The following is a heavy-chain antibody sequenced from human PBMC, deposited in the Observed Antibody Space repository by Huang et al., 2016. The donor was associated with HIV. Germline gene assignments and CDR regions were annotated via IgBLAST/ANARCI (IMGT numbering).Heavy chain of an antibody. V-gene: IGHV3-21*01. CDR1: GFTFTEYS. D-gene: IGHD3-16*01. J-gene: IGHJ4*02. Sequence: EVQLVASGGGLVKPGGSLSLSCAASGFTFTEYSMNWVRPARGKGLELVSSISSRSSYIYYADSVKGLFTISRDNAENSLYLGMNRLRAEDTAIYYCVRVQRTLDIKGEFFDYWGQGTLVTVSS. CDR3: VRVQRTLDIKGEFFDY. CDR2: ISSRSSYI.